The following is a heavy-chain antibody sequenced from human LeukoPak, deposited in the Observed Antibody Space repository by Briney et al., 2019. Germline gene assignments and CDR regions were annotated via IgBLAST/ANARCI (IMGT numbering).Heavy chain of an antibody. CDR2: IYTSGST. CDR1: GGSISSYY. Sequence: SETLSLTCTVSGGSISSYYWSWIRQPAGKGLEWIGRIYTSGSTNYNPSLKSRVTMSVDTSKNQFSLKLSSVTAADTAVYYCARGSRILGFRLRYFDWFDPWGQGTLVTVSS. J-gene: IGHJ5*02. V-gene: IGHV4-4*07. CDR3: ARGSRILGFRLRYFDWFDP. D-gene: IGHD3-9*01.